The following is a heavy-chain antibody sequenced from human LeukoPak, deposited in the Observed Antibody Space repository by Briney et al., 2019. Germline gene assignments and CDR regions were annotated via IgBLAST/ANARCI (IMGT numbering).Heavy chain of an antibody. CDR1: GFTFSTYW. V-gene: IGHV3-74*01. Sequence: QSGGSLRLSCAASGFTFSTYWMLWVRQAPGKGLVWVSRINTDGRTSAYADSVKGRFTISRDNAKNTLYLQMNSLRAEDTAVYYCAREVTTFDYWGQGTLVTVSS. CDR3: AREVTTFDY. J-gene: IGHJ4*02. CDR2: INTDGRTS. D-gene: IGHD4-17*01.